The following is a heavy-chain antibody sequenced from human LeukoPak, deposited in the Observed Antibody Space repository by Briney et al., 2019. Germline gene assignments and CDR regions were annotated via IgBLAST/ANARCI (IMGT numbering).Heavy chain of an antibody. CDR3: AKDGVLVVGATTHDAFDI. V-gene: IGHV3-30*02. Sequence: PGGSLRLSCAASGFTFSSYGMHWVRQAPGKGLEWVAFIRYDGSNKYYADSVKGRFTIFRDNSKNTLYLQMNSLRAEDTAVYYCAKDGVLVVGATTHDAFDIWGQGTMVTVSS. D-gene: IGHD1-26*01. J-gene: IGHJ3*02. CDR2: IRYDGSNK. CDR1: GFTFSSYG.